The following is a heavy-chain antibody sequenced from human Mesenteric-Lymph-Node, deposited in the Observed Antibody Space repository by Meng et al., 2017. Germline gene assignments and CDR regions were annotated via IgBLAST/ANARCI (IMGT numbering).Heavy chain of an antibody. CDR3: AHRRGPSLPPRYCSSTSCQRGGFDY. V-gene: IGHV2-26*01. Sequence: SGPTLVKPTETLTLTCTVSGFSLSNARMGVSWIRQPPGKALEWLAHIFSNDEKSYSTSLKSRLTISKDTSKSQVVLTMTNMDPVDTATYYCAHRRGPSLPPRYCSSTSCQRGGFDYWGQGTLVTVSS. CDR1: GFSLSNARMG. D-gene: IGHD2-2*01. J-gene: IGHJ4*02. CDR2: IFSNDEK.